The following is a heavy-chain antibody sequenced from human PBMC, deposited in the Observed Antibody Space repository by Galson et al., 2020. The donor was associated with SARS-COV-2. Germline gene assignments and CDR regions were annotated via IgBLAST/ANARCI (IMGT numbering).Heavy chain of an antibody. Sequence: SETLSLTCTVSGGSISSSSYYWGWIRQPPGKGLEWIGSIYYSGSTYYNPSLKSRVTISVDTSKNQFSLKLSSVTAADTAVYYCARARGGSWYGWFDPWGQGTLVTVSS. D-gene: IGHD6-13*01. CDR3: ARARGGSWYGWFDP. CDR1: GGSISSSSYY. J-gene: IGHJ5*02. V-gene: IGHV4-39*02. CDR2: IYYSGST.